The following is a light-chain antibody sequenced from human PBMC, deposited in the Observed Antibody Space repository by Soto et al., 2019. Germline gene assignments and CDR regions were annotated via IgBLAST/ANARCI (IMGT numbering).Light chain of an antibody. Sequence: QSALTQPASVSGSPGQSITISCTGTSSDVGAYNYVSWYQHHPGKAPKLIIYEVTIRPSGVSSRFSGSKSGNTASLTISGLQAEDEGDYFCSSYTTTSTHGGIFGGGTKVTVL. J-gene: IGLJ2*01. CDR3: SSYTTTSTHGGI. CDR1: SSDVGAYNY. V-gene: IGLV2-14*01. CDR2: EVT.